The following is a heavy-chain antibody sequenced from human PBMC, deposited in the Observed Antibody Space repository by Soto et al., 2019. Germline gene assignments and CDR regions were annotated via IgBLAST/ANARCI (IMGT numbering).Heavy chain of an antibody. Sequence: EVQLVESGGGLVQPGGSLRLSCAASGFTFSSYSRNWVRQAPGKGLEWVSYISTSSSTIYSADSVKGRFTISRDNAENSLYRQMNSLRDEDTAVYYCARGQPLGTREYFDYWGQGTLVTVSS. CDR1: GFTFSSYS. V-gene: IGHV3-48*02. J-gene: IGHJ4*02. CDR2: ISTSSSTI. CDR3: ARGQPLGTREYFDY. D-gene: IGHD6-13*01.